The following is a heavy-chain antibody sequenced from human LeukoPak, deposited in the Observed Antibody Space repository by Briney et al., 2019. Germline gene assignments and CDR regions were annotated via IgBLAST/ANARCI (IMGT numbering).Heavy chain of an antibody. CDR1: GFTFSSYA. Sequence: GGSLRLSCAASGFTFSSYAMSWVRQAPGKGLEWVSAISGSGGSTYYADAVKGRFTISGDNSKNTLYLQMNSLRAEDTAVYYCAKGLGYYYYYMDVWGKGTTVTVSS. CDR2: ISGSGGST. D-gene: IGHD3-22*01. CDR3: AKGLGYYYYYMDV. J-gene: IGHJ6*03. V-gene: IGHV3-23*01.